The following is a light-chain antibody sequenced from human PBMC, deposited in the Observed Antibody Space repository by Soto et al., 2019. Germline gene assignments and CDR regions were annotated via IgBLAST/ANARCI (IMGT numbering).Light chain of an antibody. CDR3: QTWGTGTWV. J-gene: IGLJ3*02. V-gene: IGLV4-69*01. CDR2: LNSDGSH. CDR1: SGHSSYA. Sequence: QLVLTQSPSASASLGASVKLTCTLSSGHSSYAIAWHQQQPEKGPRYLMKLNSDGSHSKGDGIPDRFSGSSSGAERYLTISSLQSEDEAHYYCQTWGTGTWVFGGGTKLTVL.